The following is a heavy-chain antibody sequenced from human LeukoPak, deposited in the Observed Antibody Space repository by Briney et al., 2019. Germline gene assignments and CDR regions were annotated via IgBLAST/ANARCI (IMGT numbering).Heavy chain of an antibody. CDR3: AARRGIAVNWFDP. D-gene: IGHD6-19*01. J-gene: IGHJ5*02. CDR1: GFTFTSSA. V-gene: IGHV1-58*02. Sequence: GTSVKVSCTASGFTFTSSAMQRVRQARGQRLEWIGWIVVGSGNTNYAQKFQERVTITRDMSTSTAYMELSSLRSEDTAVYYCAARRGIAVNWFDPWGQGTLVTVSS. CDR2: IVVGSGNT.